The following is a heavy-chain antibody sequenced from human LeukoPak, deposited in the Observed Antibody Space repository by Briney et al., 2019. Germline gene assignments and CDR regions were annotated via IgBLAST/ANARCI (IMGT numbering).Heavy chain of an antibody. CDR2: ISYDGSNK. D-gene: IGHD3-22*01. V-gene: IGHV3-30-3*01. J-gene: IGHJ3*02. CDR3: AKDSRYYYDSSGYYPLGGAFDI. CDR1: GFTFSSYA. Sequence: PGRSLRLSCAASGFTFSSYAMHWVRQAPGKGLEWVAVISYDGSNKYYADSVKGRFTISRDNSKNTLYLQMNSLRAEDTAVYYCAKDSRYYYDSSGYYPLGGAFDIWGQGTMVTVSS.